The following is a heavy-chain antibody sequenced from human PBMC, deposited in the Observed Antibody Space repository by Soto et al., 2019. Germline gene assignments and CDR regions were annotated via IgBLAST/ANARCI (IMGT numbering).Heavy chain of an antibody. CDR2: IDPSDSYT. CDR1: GYSFTSYW. Sequence: EVQLVQSGAEVKKPGESLRISCKGSGYSFTSYWISWVRQMPGKGLEWMGRIDPSDSYTNYSPSFQGHVTISADKSISTAYLQWSSLKASDTAMYYCARHPRRTLIAAAGLTFDPWGQGTLVTVSS. V-gene: IGHV5-10-1*03. CDR3: ARHPRRTLIAAAGLTFDP. D-gene: IGHD6-13*01. J-gene: IGHJ5*02.